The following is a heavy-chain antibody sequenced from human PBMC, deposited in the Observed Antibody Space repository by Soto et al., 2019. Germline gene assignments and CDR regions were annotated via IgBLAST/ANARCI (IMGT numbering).Heavy chain of an antibody. Sequence: GESLKISCKASGYSFTTYWIAWVRQMPGKGLEWMGIINPGDSDIRYSPSFQGQVTISADNSISTAYLQWSSLKASDTAMYYCTRHEQFYYYYYGMDVWGQGTAVTVSS. J-gene: IGHJ6*02. D-gene: IGHD4-4*01. CDR2: INPGDSDI. CDR3: TRHEQFYYYYYGMDV. CDR1: GYSFTTYW. V-gene: IGHV5-51*01.